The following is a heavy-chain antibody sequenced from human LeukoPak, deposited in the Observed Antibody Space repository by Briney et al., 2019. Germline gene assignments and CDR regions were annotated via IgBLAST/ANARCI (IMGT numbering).Heavy chain of an antibody. V-gene: IGHV4-59*12. CDR3: ALFHCGGDCYSNWFDP. D-gene: IGHD2-21*02. CDR1: GGSISNKY. J-gene: IGHJ5*02. CDR2: IYYSGST. Sequence: SETLSLTCTVSGGSISNKYWSWIRQPPGKGLEWIGYIYYSGSTYYNPSLKSRVTISVDTSKDQFSLKLSSVTAADTAVYYCALFHCGGDCYSNWFDPWGQGALVAVSS.